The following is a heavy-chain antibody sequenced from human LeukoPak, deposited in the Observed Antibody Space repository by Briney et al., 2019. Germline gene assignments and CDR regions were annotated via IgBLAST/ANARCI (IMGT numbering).Heavy chain of an antibody. CDR2: IFYSGST. CDR1: GGSISSYY. D-gene: IGHD2-15*01. CDR3: ARTYCSGGSCHFDY. J-gene: IGHJ4*02. Sequence: SETLSLTCTVSGGSISSYYWSWIRQPPGKGLEWIGYIFYSGSTNYNPSLKSRVTISLDTSKNQFSLKLGSVTAADTAVYYCARTYCSGGSCHFDYWGQGTLVTVSS. V-gene: IGHV4-59*01.